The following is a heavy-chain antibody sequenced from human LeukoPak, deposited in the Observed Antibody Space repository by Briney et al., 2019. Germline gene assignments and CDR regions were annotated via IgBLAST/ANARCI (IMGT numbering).Heavy chain of an antibody. D-gene: IGHD4-23*01. CDR3: ARDNDYGGKTRPDY. CDR2: ISAYNGNT. J-gene: IGHJ4*02. Sequence: EASVKVSCKASGYTFTSYGISWVRQAPGQGLEWMGWISAYNGNTNYAQKLQGRVTMTTDTSTSTAYMELRSLRSDDTAVYYCARDNDYGGKTRPDYWGQGTLVTVSS. V-gene: IGHV1-18*01. CDR1: GYTFTSYG.